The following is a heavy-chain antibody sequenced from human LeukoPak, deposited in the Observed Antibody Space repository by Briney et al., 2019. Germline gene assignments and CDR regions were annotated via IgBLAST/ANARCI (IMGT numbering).Heavy chain of an antibody. V-gene: IGHV3-21*01. CDR1: GFTFSSYS. Sequence: PGGSLRLSCAASGFTFSSYSMNWVRQAPGKGLEWVSSISSSSSYIYYADSVKGRFTISRDNAKNSLYLQMNSLRAEDTAVYCCARDGPDGLTGYQDYWGQGTLVTVSS. J-gene: IGHJ4*02. CDR2: ISSSSSYI. CDR3: ARDGPDGLTGYQDY. D-gene: IGHD3-9*01.